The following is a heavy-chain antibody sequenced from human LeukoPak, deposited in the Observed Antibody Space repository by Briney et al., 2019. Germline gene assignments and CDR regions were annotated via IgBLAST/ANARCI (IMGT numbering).Heavy chain of an antibody. CDR1: GYDFKTYA. Sequence: ASVTVSCKSSGYDFKTYAVSWVRQAPGQGLEWMGWISGYNGDTENAPNFRDRVTMTTDTSTSTAYIELRSLSLDDTAVYFCARGGGHTSTWRSFDLWGQGTLVIVSS. D-gene: IGHD6-13*01. CDR2: ISGYNGDT. J-gene: IGHJ4*02. CDR3: ARGGGHTSTWRSFDL. V-gene: IGHV1-18*01.